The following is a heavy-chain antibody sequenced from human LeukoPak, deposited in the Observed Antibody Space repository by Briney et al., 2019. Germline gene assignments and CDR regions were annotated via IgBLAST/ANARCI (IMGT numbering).Heavy chain of an antibody. CDR2: INPNSGGT. Sequence: ASVKVSCKASGYTFTGYYMHWVRQAPGRGLEWMGWINPNSGGTNYAQKFQGRVTMTRDTSISTAYMELSRLRSDDTAVYYCARVREGYGDYRYWGQGTLVTVSS. CDR3: ARVREGYGDYRY. D-gene: IGHD4-17*01. J-gene: IGHJ4*02. V-gene: IGHV1-2*02. CDR1: GYTFTGYY.